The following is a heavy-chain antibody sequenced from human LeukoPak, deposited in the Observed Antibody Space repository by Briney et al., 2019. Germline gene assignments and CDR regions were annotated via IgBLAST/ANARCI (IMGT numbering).Heavy chain of an antibody. CDR2: IYPGDSDI. V-gene: IGHV5-51*01. D-gene: IGHD6-19*01. CDR3: SRPETRSRWYYCDY. J-gene: IGHJ4*02. Sequence: GESLKISCQVSGYSFNSYWMARVRQMPGKGLEWMGIIYPGDSDIRYSPSFQGQVTISADKSISTAYLQWSSLKASDTAMYYCSRPETRSRWYYCDYWRQGTLVTVSS. CDR1: GYSFNSYW.